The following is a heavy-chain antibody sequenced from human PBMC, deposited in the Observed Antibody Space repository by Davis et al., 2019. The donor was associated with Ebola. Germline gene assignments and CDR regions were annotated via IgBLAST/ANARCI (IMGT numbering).Heavy chain of an antibody. Sequence: GASLKISCAASGFTFSIAWMSWVRQAPGKGLEWVGRIASKTEGGTTDYAAPVKGRFTISRDDSKNTLYLQMNSLKTEDTAVYYCTTIGYGLPDYWGQGTLVTVSS. CDR3: TTIGYGLPDY. CDR2: IASKTEGGTT. V-gene: IGHV3-15*04. CDR1: GFTFSIAW. J-gene: IGHJ4*02. D-gene: IGHD4-17*01.